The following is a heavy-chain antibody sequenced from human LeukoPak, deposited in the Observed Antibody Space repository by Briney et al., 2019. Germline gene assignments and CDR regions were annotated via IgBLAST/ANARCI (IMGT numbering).Heavy chain of an antibody. D-gene: IGHD1-26*01. CDR3: ARDWSGSYASYHYYMDV. J-gene: IGHJ6*03. CDR1: GFTFEYYV. Sequence: GGSLRLSCTASGFTFEYYVMNWVRQAPGKGLEGVASISSTGSYINYADSLKGRLTISRDNANNSLSLQMNSLRAEDTAVYYCARDWSGSYASYHYYMDVWGKGTTVTVSS. V-gene: IGHV3-21*01. CDR2: ISSTGSYI.